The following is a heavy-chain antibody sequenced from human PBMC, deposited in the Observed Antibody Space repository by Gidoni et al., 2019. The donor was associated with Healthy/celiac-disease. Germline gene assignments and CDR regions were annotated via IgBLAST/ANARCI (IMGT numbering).Heavy chain of an antibody. CDR2: INHSGST. CDR1: GGSFSGYY. J-gene: IGHJ4*02. Sequence: QVQLQQWGAGLLKPSETLSLTCAVYGGSFSGYYWSWIRPPPGKGLEWIGEINHSGSTNYNPSLKSRVTISVDTSKNQFSLKLSSVTAADTAVYYCARGGGRQPPRDWGQGTLVTVSS. V-gene: IGHV4-34*01. D-gene: IGHD3-16*01. CDR3: ARGGGRQPPRD.